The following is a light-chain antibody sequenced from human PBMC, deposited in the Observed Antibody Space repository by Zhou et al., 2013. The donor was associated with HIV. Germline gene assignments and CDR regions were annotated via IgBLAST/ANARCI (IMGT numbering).Light chain of an antibody. Sequence: EIVLTQSPATLSLSPGERAILSCRASQSVSSYLAWYQQKPGQAPRLLIYDASNRATGIPARFSGSGSGTDFILTISSLEPEDFAVYYCQQYKDWPPTFGQGTKVEIK. V-gene: IGKV3-11*01. CDR3: QQYKDWPPT. J-gene: IGKJ1*01. CDR1: QSVSSY. CDR2: DAS.